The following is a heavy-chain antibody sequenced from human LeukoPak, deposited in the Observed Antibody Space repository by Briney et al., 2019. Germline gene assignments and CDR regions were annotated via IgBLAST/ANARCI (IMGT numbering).Heavy chain of an antibody. CDR3: ARTMIVPLPGDAFDI. D-gene: IGHD3-22*01. Sequence: VASVKVSCKASGYTFTGYYMHWVRQAPGQGLEWMGRINPNSGGTNYAQKFQGRVTMTRDTSISTAYMELSGLRSDDTAVYYCARTMIVPLPGDAFDIWGQGTMVTVSS. CDR2: INPNSGGT. V-gene: IGHV1-2*06. CDR1: GYTFTGYY. J-gene: IGHJ3*02.